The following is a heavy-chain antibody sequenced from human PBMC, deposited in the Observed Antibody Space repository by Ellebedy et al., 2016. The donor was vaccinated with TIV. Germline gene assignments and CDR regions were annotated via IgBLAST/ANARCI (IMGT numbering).Heavy chain of an antibody. D-gene: IGHD5-12*01. Sequence: ASVKVSXKASRNTFTGYYMHWVRQAPGQGLEWMGWINPNGGTKYAQKFQDRVTMTRDTSISTAYMELSRLRSDDTAVYYCARGGAYDYWGQGTLVTVSS. CDR1: RNTFTGYY. CDR3: ARGGAYDY. CDR2: INPNGGT. J-gene: IGHJ4*02. V-gene: IGHV1-2*02.